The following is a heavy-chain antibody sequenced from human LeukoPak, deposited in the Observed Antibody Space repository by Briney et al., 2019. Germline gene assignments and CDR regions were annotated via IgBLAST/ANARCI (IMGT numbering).Heavy chain of an antibody. CDR3: AKDALSPFDY. Sequence: PGGSLRLSCAASGFTFSSYGMHWVRQAPGKGLEWVAFIRYDGSNKYYADSVKGRFTISRDNSKNTLYLQMNSLRAEDTAVHYCAKDALSPFDYWGQGTLVTVSS. CDR1: GFTFSSYG. J-gene: IGHJ4*02. V-gene: IGHV3-30*02. CDR2: IRYDGSNK.